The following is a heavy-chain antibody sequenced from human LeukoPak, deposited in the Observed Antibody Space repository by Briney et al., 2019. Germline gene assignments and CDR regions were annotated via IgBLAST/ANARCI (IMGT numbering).Heavy chain of an antibody. Sequence: KSSETLSLTCTVSGGSISGSNYYWAWIRQPPGKGLAWIGNIYDSGTTYYNVSLKGRVTISIDTSKNQFSLKLSSVTAADTAVYYCARGGGMGHYYYYMDVWGKGTTVTISS. CDR3: ARGGGMGHYYYYMDV. CDR1: GGSISGSNYY. D-gene: IGHD5-24*01. CDR2: IYDSGTT. V-gene: IGHV4-39*07. J-gene: IGHJ6*03.